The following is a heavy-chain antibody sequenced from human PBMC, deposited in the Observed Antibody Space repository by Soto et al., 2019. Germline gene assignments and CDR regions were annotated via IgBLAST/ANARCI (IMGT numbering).Heavy chain of an antibody. Sequence: QVQLQESGPGLVKPSQTLSLTCTVSGDSIGTGGYYWDWIRQHPGKGPEWIGYIHYSGNTYYNPSLKCRLTISLNTSKNQFSLLLISVTAAYTAVYYCATNHDDISGRTPLLFDSWGQGTLVPVSS. CDR3: ATNHDDISGRTPLLFDS. CDR1: GDSIGTGGYY. J-gene: IGHJ4*02. CDR2: IHYSGNT. D-gene: IGHD3-22*01. V-gene: IGHV4-31*03.